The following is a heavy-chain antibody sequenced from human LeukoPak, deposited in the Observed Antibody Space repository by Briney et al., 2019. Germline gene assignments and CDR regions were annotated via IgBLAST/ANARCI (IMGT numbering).Heavy chain of an antibody. D-gene: IGHD3-22*01. V-gene: IGHV3-21*01. Sequence: PGGSLTLSCAASGYTFSDFSVNWVRQAPGKGLEWVSSISVRSNYRYYADSVRGRFTISRDDARDSLFLQINSLRAQETAVYFCVRLRKKSDRSGYYYYYDYWGQGPLVTVSS. CDR3: VRLRKKSDRSGYYYYYDY. J-gene: IGHJ4*02. CDR2: ISVRSNYR. CDR1: GYTFSDFS.